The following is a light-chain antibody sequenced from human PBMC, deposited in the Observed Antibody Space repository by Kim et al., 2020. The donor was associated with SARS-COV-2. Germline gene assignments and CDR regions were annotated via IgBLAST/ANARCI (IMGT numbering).Light chain of an antibody. CDR1: SSDVGGYNY. J-gene: IGLJ1*01. CDR3: SSYTSSSTLGVYV. V-gene: IGLV2-14*03. CDR2: DVS. Sequence: LSCTGTSSDVGGYNYVSWYQQHPGKAPKLMIYDVSNRPSGVSNRFSGSKSGNTASLTISGLQAEDEADYYCSSYTSSSTLGVYVFGTGTKVTVL.